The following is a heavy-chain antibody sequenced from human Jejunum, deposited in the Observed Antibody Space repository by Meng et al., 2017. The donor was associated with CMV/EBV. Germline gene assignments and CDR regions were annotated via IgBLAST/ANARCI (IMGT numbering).Heavy chain of an antibody. D-gene: IGHD2-8*01. CDR3: AKYAKGVRSGNIYARDV. CDR1: FSAYP. Sequence: FSAYPMSWVRQAPGKGLEWVSMIYSNGIDTYYADSVKGRFITSRDNSKNMLYLQINSLRAEDTAVYYCAKYAKGVRSGNIYARDVWGQGTTVTVSS. CDR2: IYSNGIDT. V-gene: IGHV3-23*03. J-gene: IGHJ6*01.